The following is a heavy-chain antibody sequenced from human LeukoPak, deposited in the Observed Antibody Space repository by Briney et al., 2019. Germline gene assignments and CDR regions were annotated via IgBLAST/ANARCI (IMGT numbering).Heavy chain of an antibody. CDR3: ARDRGYYYDSSGAFDI. V-gene: IGHV3-53*04. CDR1: GFTVIASY. CDR2: IYSDGST. D-gene: IGHD3-22*01. Sequence: GGSLRLSCTASGFTVIASYMTWVRQAPGKGLEWVSIIYSDGSTFYAEPVKGRFTISRHRSENTLYLQMNSLRPEDTAVYYCARDRGYYYDSSGAFDIWGQGTMVTVSS. J-gene: IGHJ3*02.